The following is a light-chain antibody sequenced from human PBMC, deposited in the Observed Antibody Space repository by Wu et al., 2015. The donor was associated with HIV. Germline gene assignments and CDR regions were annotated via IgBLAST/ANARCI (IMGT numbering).Light chain of an antibody. Sequence: EIVMTQSPATLSVSPGERATLSCRASQSVSSNLAWYQQKPGQAPRLLIYGASTRATGIPARFSGSGSGTEFTLTISSLQSEDFAVYYCHQYGSSPGTFGLGDQAWRPN. V-gene: IGKV3-15*01. CDR3: HQYGSSPGT. CDR2: GAS. CDR1: QSVSSN. J-gene: IGKJ2*01.